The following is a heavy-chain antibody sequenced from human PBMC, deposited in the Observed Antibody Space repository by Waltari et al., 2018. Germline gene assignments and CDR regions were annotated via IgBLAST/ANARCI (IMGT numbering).Heavy chain of an antibody. J-gene: IGHJ4*02. CDR2: IYWNSDRI. CDR1: GVTLKDYA. CDR3: TKDILAGGLDY. Sequence: EVKLVGSGGGLVQPGGSLRLSCAATGVTLKDYAWHWVRQVPGKGLGLVSGIYWNSDRIDYAESVKGRFTISRDNAKNSLYLQMNSLRLEDTAFYYCTKDILAGGLDYWSQGTLVTVSS. D-gene: IGHD2-15*01. V-gene: IGHV3-9*01.